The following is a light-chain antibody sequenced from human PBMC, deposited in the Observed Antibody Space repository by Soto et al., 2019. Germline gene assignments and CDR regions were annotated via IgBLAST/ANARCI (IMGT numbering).Light chain of an antibody. CDR3: QQRSNWPLT. CDR1: QSVSGH. CDR2: DAS. J-gene: IGKJ4*01. Sequence: EIVLTQSPATLSLSPGERATLSCTASQSVSGHLAWYQQKRGQAPRLLIYDASKRATGIPARFSGSGSGTDFTLTISSLEPEDFAVYYCQQRSNWPLTFGGGTKVDIK. V-gene: IGKV3-11*01.